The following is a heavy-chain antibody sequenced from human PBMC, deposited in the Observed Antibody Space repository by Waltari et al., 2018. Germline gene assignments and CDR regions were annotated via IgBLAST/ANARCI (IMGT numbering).Heavy chain of an antibody. CDR3: ARGGYYDRGIDYFDY. Sequence: EVQLVESGGGLVQPGGSLRLSCSVPGFGFGNYSMDWVRQAPGKGLEWVSYISSSGSRIYYADSVKGRFIISRDNAKNSLYLQMNSQRVEDTAVYYCARGGYYDRGIDYFDYWGQGTVVAVSS. CDR2: ISSSGSRI. CDR1: GFGFGNYS. J-gene: IGHJ4*02. V-gene: IGHV3-48*04. D-gene: IGHD3-22*01.